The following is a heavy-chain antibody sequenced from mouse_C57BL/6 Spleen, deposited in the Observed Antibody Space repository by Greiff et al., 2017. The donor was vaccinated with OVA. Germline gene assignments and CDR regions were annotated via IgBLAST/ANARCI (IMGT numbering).Heavy chain of an antibody. CDR1: GYSITSGYY. CDR2: ISYDGSN. CDR3: VLYYDYDVGFAY. J-gene: IGHJ3*01. V-gene: IGHV3-6*01. D-gene: IGHD2-4*01. Sequence: VQLKESGPGLVKPSQSLSLTCSVTGYSITSGYYWNWIRQFPGNKLEWMGYISYDGSNNYNPSLKNRISITRDTSKNQFFLKLNSVTTEDTATYYCVLYYDYDVGFAYWGQGTLVTVSA.